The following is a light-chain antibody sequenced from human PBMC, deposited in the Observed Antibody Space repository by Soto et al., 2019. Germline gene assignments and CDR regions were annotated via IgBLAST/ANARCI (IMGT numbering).Light chain of an antibody. CDR3: QHYNSYSPWA. CDR1: QSISSR. Sequence: DIQMTQSPSTLSASVGDRVTITCRASQSISSRLAWYQQRPGKAPKLLIYDASSLESGVPSRFSGSGSGTQFPLPISSLQPDDFSTYYCQHYNSYSPWAFGQGTKVEIK. V-gene: IGKV1-5*01. J-gene: IGKJ1*01. CDR2: DAS.